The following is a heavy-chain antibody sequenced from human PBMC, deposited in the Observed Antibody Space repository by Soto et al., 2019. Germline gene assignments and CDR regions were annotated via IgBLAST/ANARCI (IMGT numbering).Heavy chain of an antibody. D-gene: IGHD4-17*01. Sequence: GESLKISCKGSGYSFTSYWIGWVRQMPGKGLEWMGIIYPGDSDTRYSPSFQGQITISAAKSISTAYLQWSSLKASDTAMYYCARSLPNDYGGNSAADYWGQGTLVTVSS. J-gene: IGHJ4*02. V-gene: IGHV5-51*01. CDR3: ARSLPNDYGGNSAADY. CDR2: IYPGDSDT. CDR1: GYSFTSYW.